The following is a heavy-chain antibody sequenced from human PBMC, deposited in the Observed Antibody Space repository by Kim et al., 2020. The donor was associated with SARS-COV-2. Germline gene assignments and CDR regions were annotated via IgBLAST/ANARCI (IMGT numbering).Heavy chain of an antibody. CDR1: GGSFSGYY. Sequence: SETLSLTCAVYGGSFSGYYWSWIRQPPGKGLEWIGEINHSGSTNYNPSLKSRVTISVDTSKNQFSLKLSSVTAADTAVYYCARGQLDGSEEGWFDPWGQGTLVTVSS. D-gene: IGHD3-10*01. CDR3: ARGQLDGSEEGWFDP. J-gene: IGHJ5*02. V-gene: IGHV4-34*01. CDR2: INHSGST.